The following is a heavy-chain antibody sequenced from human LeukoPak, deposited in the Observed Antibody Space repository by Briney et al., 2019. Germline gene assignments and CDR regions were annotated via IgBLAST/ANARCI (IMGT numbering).Heavy chain of an antibody. D-gene: IGHD4-17*01. V-gene: IGHV3-21*01. J-gene: IGHJ4*02. CDR1: GFTVSSNY. CDR3: ASKVTTDFDY. CDR2: ISSGSSYI. Sequence: GGSLRLSCAASGFTVSSNYMSWVRQAPGKGLEWVSSISSGSSYIYYADSVKGRFTISRDNAKNSLYLQMNSLRAEDTAVYFCASKVTTDFDYWGQGTLVTVSS.